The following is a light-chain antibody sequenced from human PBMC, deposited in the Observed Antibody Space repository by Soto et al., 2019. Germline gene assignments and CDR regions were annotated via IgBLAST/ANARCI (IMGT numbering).Light chain of an antibody. Sequence: DIQMTQSRSSLSASVGDRITITCRESQSISNFLNWYQQKPGKAPKLLIHSASTLQSGVPSRFSGSGSGTDFTLTISGLQPEDVATYYGQQSFSSPPITFGQETRLEIK. CDR1: QSISNF. CDR2: SAS. CDR3: QQSFSSPPIT. J-gene: IGKJ5*01. V-gene: IGKV1-39*01.